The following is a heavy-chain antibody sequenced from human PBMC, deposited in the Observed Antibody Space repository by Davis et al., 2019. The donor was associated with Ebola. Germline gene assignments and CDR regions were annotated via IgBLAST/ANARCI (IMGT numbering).Heavy chain of an antibody. CDR1: GFTFGDFA. V-gene: IGHV3-49*04. J-gene: IGHJ2*01. CDR2: IRSRAYGGTT. D-gene: IGHD6-13*01. Sequence: GESLKISCTASGFTFGDFAMSWVRQAPGKGLEWVGFIRSRAYGGTTEYAASVKGRFTISRDDSKSIAYLQLNSLKPEDTAVYYCTRALGIAAADISSGYPYWYFDLWGRGTLVTVAS. CDR3: TRALGIAAADISSGYPYWYFDL.